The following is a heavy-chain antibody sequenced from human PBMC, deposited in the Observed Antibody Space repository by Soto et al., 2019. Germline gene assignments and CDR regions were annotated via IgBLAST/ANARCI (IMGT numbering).Heavy chain of an antibody. Sequence: GESLQISCKVSGYTFTNYWIGWVRQMTGKGLEWMGIIYPGDSDTKYNPSFQGQVTISADKSITTTYLQWSSLKASDTAIYYCAASIFYYGMDVWGQGTTVTSP. CDR3: AASIFYYGMDV. V-gene: IGHV5-51*01. CDR1: GYTFTNYW. J-gene: IGHJ6*02. CDR2: IYPGDSDT.